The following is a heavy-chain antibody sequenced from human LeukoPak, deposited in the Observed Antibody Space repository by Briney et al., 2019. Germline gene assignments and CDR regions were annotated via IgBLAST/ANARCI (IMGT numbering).Heavy chain of an antibody. V-gene: IGHV4-34*01. D-gene: IGHD1-14*01. J-gene: IGHJ4*02. Sequence: SETLSLTCAVYGGSFSGYYWSWIRQPPGKGLEWIGEINHSGSTNYNPSLKSRVTISVDTSKNQFSLKLSSVTAADTAVYYCARGRYHHSWGQGTLVTVSS. CDR1: GGSFSGYY. CDR2: INHSGST. CDR3: ARGRYHHS.